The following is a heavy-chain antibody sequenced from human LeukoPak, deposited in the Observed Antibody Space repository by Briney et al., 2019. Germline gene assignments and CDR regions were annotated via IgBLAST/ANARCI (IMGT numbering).Heavy chain of an antibody. CDR2: ISHDGTNK. V-gene: IGHV3-30*04. CDR1: GFTFSTFV. CDR3: ARGGRDVVAMIEDY. J-gene: IGHJ4*02. D-gene: IGHD5-12*01. Sequence: GGSLRLSCAASGFTFSTFVMHWVRQAPGKGLEWVAVISHDGTNKYYGDSVKGRFTIFRDNSKDTLHLQMNSLRAEDTAVYYCARGGRDVVAMIEDYWGQGTLVTVSS.